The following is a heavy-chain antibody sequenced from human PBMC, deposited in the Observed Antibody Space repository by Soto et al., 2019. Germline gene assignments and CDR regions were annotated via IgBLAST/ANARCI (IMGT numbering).Heavy chain of an antibody. Sequence: GGSLSRSCSASGFTFSSYARHWVRQAPGKGLEYVSAISSNGGSTYYADSVKGRFTISRDNSKNILYLQMSSLRAEDTAVYYCVNEGLGVAGISEVHWRQGNMVIVSS. CDR3: VNEGLGVAGISEVH. CDR2: ISSNGGST. CDR1: GFTFSSYA. D-gene: IGHD6-19*01. J-gene: IGHJ4*02. V-gene: IGHV3-64D*08.